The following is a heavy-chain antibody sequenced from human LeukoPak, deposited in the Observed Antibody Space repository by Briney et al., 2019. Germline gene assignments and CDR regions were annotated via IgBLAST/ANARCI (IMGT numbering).Heavy chain of an antibody. CDR1: GFTFSSYA. D-gene: IGHD3-10*01. Sequence: GGSLRLSCAASGFTFSSYAMHWVRQAPGKGLECVAVISYDGSNKYYADSVKGRFTISRDNSKNTLYLQMNSLRAEDTGVYYCARDRLLLWFGDPRGWFDPWGQGTLVTVSS. J-gene: IGHJ5*02. V-gene: IGHV3-30-3*01. CDR2: ISYDGSNK. CDR3: ARDRLLLWFGDPRGWFDP.